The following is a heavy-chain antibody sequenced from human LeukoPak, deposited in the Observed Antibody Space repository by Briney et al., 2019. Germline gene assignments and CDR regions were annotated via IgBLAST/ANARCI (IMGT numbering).Heavy chain of an antibody. Sequence: ASVKVSCKASGYTFTSYGISWVRQAPGQGLEWMGWISAYNGNTNYAQKLQGRVTMTTDTSTSTAYMELRSLRSDDTAVYYCARVLGYFDWLWPFDYWGQGTLVTVSS. CDR3: ARVLGYFDWLWPFDY. V-gene: IGHV1-18*01. CDR2: ISAYNGNT. CDR1: GYTFTSYG. J-gene: IGHJ4*02. D-gene: IGHD3-9*01.